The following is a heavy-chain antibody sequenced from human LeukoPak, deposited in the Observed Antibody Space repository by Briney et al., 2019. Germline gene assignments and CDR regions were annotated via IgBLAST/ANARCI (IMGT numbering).Heavy chain of an antibody. CDR1: GGTFSNYA. CDR2: IIPIFGTA. Sequence: ASVKVSCKASGGTFSNYAINWVRQAPGQGLEWMGGIIPIFGTANYAQKFQGRVTITADESTSTAYMELSSLRSEDTAVYYCAKEMERYSSSQYLLYYYYMDVWGKGTTVTISS. D-gene: IGHD6-13*01. J-gene: IGHJ6*03. CDR3: AKEMERYSSSQYLLYYYYMDV. V-gene: IGHV1-69*13.